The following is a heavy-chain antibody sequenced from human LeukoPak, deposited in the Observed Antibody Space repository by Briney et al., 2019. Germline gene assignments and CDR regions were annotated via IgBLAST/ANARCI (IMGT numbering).Heavy chain of an antibody. CDR2: STPATDST. V-gene: IGHV3-21*01. CDR1: GLVFSSYT. Sequence: PGGSLRLSCAASGLVFSSYTMGWVRHAPGRGREWVSSSTPATDSTNYADSVQGRFTLSRDSAKKTAYLQMNSLRVEDTAIYFCVGNQDFWSGYHAFEYWGQGILVTVSS. J-gene: IGHJ4*02. D-gene: IGHD3-3*01. CDR3: VGNQDFWSGYHAFEY.